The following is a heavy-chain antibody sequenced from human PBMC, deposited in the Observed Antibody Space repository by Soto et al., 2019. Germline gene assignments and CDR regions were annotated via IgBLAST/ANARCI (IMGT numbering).Heavy chain of an antibody. V-gene: IGHV1-18*01. CDR2: INTFNGNT. CDR1: GYTFTSYG. Sequence: HVQLVQSGAEVKTPGASVKVSCEASGYTFTSYGISWVRQAPGQGLEWIGWINTFNGNTIYAQNVQGRVSKTRETSASTAFRDFRSLRSDDTAVYYCARDRLEVNYGSDQGPGYFDLWGRGTLVTFSS. J-gene: IGHJ2*01. CDR3: ARDRLEVNYGSDQGPGYFDL. D-gene: IGHD3-10*01.